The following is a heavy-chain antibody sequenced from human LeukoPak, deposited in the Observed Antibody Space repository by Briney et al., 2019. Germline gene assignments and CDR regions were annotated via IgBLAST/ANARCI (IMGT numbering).Heavy chain of an antibody. Sequence: SETLSLTCTVSGGSISSSSYYWGWIRQPPGKRLEWIGSIYYSGSTYYNPSLKSRVTISVDTSKNQFSLKLSSVTAADTAVYYCAREGDILTGYGMDVWGQGTTVTVSS. CDR3: AREGDILTGYGMDV. CDR2: IYYSGST. J-gene: IGHJ6*02. CDR1: GGSISSSSYY. V-gene: IGHV4-39*02. D-gene: IGHD3-9*01.